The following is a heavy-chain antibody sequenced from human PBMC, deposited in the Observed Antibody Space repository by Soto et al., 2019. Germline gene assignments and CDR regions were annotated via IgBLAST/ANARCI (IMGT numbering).Heavy chain of an antibody. CDR2: VFHSGRT. J-gene: IGHJ4*02. CDR3: ARWVEVSLDYFDS. V-gene: IGHV4-30-4*01. D-gene: IGHD1-1*01. Sequence: TSETLSLTCTVSGGSMSNSYYYWSWVRQTPGKGLEWIGHVFHSGRTYYNPSLKGRVGILVDTSRNQFSLNLNSMTVADAAVYYCARWVEVSLDYFDSWGQGIPVTVS. CDR1: GGSMSNSYYY.